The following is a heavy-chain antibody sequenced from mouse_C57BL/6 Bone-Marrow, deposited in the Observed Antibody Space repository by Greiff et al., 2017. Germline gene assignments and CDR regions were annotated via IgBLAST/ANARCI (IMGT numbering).Heavy chain of an antibody. D-gene: IGHD1-1*01. CDR3: ARRTTVVSWYFDV. V-gene: IGHV5-6*01. Sequence: EVQGVESGGDLVKPGGSLKLSCAASGFTFSSYGMSWVRQTPDKRLEWVATISSGGSYTYYPDSVKGRFTISRDNAKNTLYLQMSSLKSEDTAMYYCARRTTVVSWYFDVWGTGTTVTVSS. CDR2: ISSGGSYT. J-gene: IGHJ1*03. CDR1: GFTFSSYG.